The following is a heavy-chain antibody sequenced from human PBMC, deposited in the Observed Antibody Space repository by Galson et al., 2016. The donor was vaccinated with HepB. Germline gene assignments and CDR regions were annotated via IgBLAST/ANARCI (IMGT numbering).Heavy chain of an antibody. CDR1: GFTFKNYV. D-gene: IGHD3-22*01. V-gene: IGHV3-23*01. Sequence: SLRLSCATSGFTFKNYVMSWVRQAPGKGLQWVSAMSDSAGSAYYADSVKGRFTISRDNSRNTLYLQMNSLRAEDTAVYYCARQAYYDSSGYYYPLGYWGQGTLVTVSS. CDR3: ARQAYYDSSGYYYPLGY. CDR2: MSDSAGSA. J-gene: IGHJ4*02.